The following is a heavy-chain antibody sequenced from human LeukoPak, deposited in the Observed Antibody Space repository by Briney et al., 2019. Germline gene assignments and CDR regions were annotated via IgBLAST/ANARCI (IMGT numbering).Heavy chain of an antibody. V-gene: IGHV4-34*01. D-gene: IGHD6-6*01. Sequence: PSETLSLTCAVYGGSFSGYYWSWIRQPPGKGLEWIGEINHSGSTNYNPSLKSRVTISVDTSKNQFSLKLSSVTAADTAVYYCARWRVGIAARLRFDWFDPWGEGTLVTVSS. CDR1: GGSFSGYY. CDR2: INHSGST. J-gene: IGHJ5*02. CDR3: ARWRVGIAARLRFDWFDP.